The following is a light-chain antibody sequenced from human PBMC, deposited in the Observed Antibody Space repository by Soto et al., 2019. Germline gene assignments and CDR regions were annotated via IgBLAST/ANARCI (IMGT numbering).Light chain of an antibody. J-gene: IGLJ2*01. CDR2: DVS. V-gene: IGLV2-14*01. CDR1: SSDVGGYNY. Sequence: QSVLTQPASVSGSPGQSITISCTGTSSDVGGYNYVSWYQQHPGKAPKLMIYDVSDRPSGVSNRFSGSKSDNTASLTISGLQAEDEADYYCSSYTSSSTLAVFGGGTKLTVL. CDR3: SSYTSSSTLAV.